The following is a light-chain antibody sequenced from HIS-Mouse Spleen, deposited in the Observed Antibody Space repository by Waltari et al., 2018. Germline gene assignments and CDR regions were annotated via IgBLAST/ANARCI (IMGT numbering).Light chain of an antibody. CDR3: QQLNSYPPT. CDR1: QGISSY. J-gene: IGKJ1*01. Sequence: DIQLTQSPSFLSASVGDRVTITCRASQGISSYLAWYQQKPGKAPKLLFYAASTLQSWVPSRFSGSGSGTEFTLTISSLQPEDFATYYCQQLNSYPPTFGQGTKVEIK. CDR2: AAS. V-gene: IGKV1-9*01.